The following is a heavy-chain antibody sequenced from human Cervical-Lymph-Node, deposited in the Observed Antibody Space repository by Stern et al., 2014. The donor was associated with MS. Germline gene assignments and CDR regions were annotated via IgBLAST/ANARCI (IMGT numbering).Heavy chain of an antibody. V-gene: IGHV2-5*05. CDR1: GFSLSSGAVA. CDR3: ARTGDPWFDS. D-gene: IGHD1-1*01. CDR2: IYGEAPT. Sequence: ESGPSLVKPTETLTLTCKFSGFSLSSGAVAVAWIRQPPGKALEWLGLIYGEAPTCNGPSLRTRLTVIKDAYRDHVVLVMTNMDPVDTATYYCARTGDPWFDSWGQGTLVTVSS. J-gene: IGHJ5*01.